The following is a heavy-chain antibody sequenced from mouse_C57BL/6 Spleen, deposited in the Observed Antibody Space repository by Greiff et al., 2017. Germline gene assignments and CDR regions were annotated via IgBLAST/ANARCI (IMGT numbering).Heavy chain of an antibody. J-gene: IGHJ1*03. V-gene: IGHV1-4*01. CDR1: GYTFTSYT. Sequence: QVQLQQSGAELARPGASVKMSCKASGYTFTSYTMHWVKQRPGQGLEWIGYINPSSGYTKYNQKFKDKATLTADKSSSTAYMQLSSLTSEDSAVXYCARSDGGSSYVRYFDVWGTGTTVTVSS. CDR3: ARSDGGSSYVRYFDV. CDR2: INPSSGYT. D-gene: IGHD1-1*01.